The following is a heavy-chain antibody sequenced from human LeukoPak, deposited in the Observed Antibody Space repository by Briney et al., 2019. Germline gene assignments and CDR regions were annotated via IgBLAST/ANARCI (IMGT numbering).Heavy chain of an antibody. J-gene: IGHJ4*02. Sequence: GGSLRLSCAASGFTFNSYAMHWVRQAPGKGLEYVSVISSNGDSTYYANSVKGRFTISRDNSKNTLYLQMGSLRAEDMAVYYCATSDSYWGQGTLVTVSS. CDR2: ISSNGDST. V-gene: IGHV3-64*01. D-gene: IGHD3-22*01. CDR1: GFTFNSYA. CDR3: ATSDSY.